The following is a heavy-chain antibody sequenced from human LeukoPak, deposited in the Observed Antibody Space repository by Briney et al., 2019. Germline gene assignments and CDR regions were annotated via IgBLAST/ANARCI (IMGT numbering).Heavy chain of an antibody. V-gene: IGHV3-7*04. J-gene: IGHJ6*03. Sequence: PGGSLRLSCEGSGFNFSSYSMSWVRQAPGKGLEWVANINQDGSEKYYVDSVRFRFTISGDNARNSLFLQMKSLRVEDTGVYYCARVPRTTMVRGVPPYFYYYMDVWGKGTTVAISS. CDR3: ARVPRTTMVRGVPPYFYYYMDV. CDR2: INQDGSEK. CDR1: GFNFSSYS. D-gene: IGHD3-10*01.